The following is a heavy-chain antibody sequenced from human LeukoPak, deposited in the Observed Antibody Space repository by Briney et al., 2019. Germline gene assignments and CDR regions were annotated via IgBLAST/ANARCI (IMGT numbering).Heavy chain of an antibody. V-gene: IGHV3-15*01. J-gene: IGHJ3*01. CDR3: VRDQYCASSSCPGAFDL. Sequence: GGSLRLSCAASGFSINYDWMSWVRQAPGKGLEWVGRIKSKTDGGTTEYAAPVKGRFTRSRDDSRNTLYLQMSSLKSEDAAVYYCVRDQYCASSSCPGAFDLWGQGTVVTVSS. CDR1: GFSINYDW. D-gene: IGHD2-2*01. CDR2: IKSKTDGGTT.